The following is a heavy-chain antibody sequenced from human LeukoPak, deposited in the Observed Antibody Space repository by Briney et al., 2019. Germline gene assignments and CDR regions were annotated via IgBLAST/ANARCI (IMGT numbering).Heavy chain of an antibody. V-gene: IGHV3-21*01. CDR1: GSTFSSYS. D-gene: IGHD1-26*01. J-gene: IGHJ3*02. CDR3: ARDLIVGALGSAFDI. CDR2: ISSSSSYI. Sequence: GGFLRLSCAASGSTFSSYSMNWVRQAPGKGLEWVSSISSSSSYIYYADSVKGRFTISRDNAKNSLYLQMNSLRAEDTAVYYCARDLIVGALGSAFDIWGQGTMVTVSS.